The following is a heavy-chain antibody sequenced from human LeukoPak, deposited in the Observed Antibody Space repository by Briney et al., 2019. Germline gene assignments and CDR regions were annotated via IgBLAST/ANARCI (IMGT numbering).Heavy chain of an antibody. Sequence: PGGPLRLSCAASGFTFSSYAMSWVRQAPGKGLEWLASIKHDGSENYLVDSVKGRFTISRDNAQSSLFLQMNSLRVDDTAVYHCARIYYDSWSGYSWFDPWGQGILVTVSS. J-gene: IGHJ5*02. V-gene: IGHV3-7*01. CDR1: GFTFSSYA. CDR2: IKHDGSEN. D-gene: IGHD3-3*01. CDR3: ARIYYDSWSGYSWFDP.